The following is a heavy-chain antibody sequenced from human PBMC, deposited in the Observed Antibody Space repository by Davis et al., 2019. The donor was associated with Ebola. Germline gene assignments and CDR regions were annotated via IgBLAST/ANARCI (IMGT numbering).Heavy chain of an antibody. Sequence: ASVKVSCKASGYTFTGYYMHWVRQAPGQGLEWMGWINPNSGGTNYAQKFQGWVTMTRDTSISTAYMELSRLRSDDTAVYYCARALYYDYVWGIADYYYMDVWGKGTTVTVSS. CDR3: ARALYYDYVWGIADYYYMDV. CDR1: GYTFTGYY. V-gene: IGHV1-2*04. D-gene: IGHD3-16*01. CDR2: INPNSGGT. J-gene: IGHJ6*03.